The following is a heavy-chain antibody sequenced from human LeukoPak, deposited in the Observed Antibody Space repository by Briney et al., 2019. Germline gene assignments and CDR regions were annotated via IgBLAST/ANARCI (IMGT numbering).Heavy chain of an antibody. D-gene: IGHD3-3*01. CDR2: ISYDGSNK. CDR1: GFTFSSYG. Sequence: GGSLRLSCAASGFTFSSYGMHWVRQAPGKGLEWVAVISYDGSNKYYADSVKGRFTISRDNSKNTLYLQMNSLRVEDTALYYCAKGYYDWFRYMDVWGNGTTVTVFS. V-gene: IGHV3-30*18. CDR3: AKGYYDWFRYMDV. J-gene: IGHJ6*03.